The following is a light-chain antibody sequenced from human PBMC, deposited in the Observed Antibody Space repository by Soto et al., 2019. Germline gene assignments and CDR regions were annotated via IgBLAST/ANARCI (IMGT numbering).Light chain of an antibody. J-gene: IGLJ3*02. V-gene: IGLV2-14*01. CDR1: STDVGAYKY. CDR2: DVS. CDR3: DSYTTSSSWV. Sequence: QSALTQPASVSGSPGQSITISCTVTSTDVGAYKYVSWYQQHPGKAPKLIIYDVSNRPSGVSNRFSGSKSGNTASLTISGLQAEDEADYFCDSYTTSSSWVFGGGTKLTVL.